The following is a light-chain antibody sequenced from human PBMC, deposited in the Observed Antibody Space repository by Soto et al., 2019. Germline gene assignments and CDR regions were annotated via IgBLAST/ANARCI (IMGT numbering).Light chain of an antibody. CDR1: SSNIGSNY. V-gene: IGLV1-47*01. CDR2: RNN. Sequence: QTVVTQPPSASGTPGQRVTISCSGSSSNIGSNYVCWYQQLPGPATKLLIYRNNQRPSGVPDRFSGSKSGTAASLAISGLRSEDEADYYCSAWDDSLSGVVFGGGTKVTVL. CDR3: SAWDDSLSGVV. J-gene: IGLJ2*01.